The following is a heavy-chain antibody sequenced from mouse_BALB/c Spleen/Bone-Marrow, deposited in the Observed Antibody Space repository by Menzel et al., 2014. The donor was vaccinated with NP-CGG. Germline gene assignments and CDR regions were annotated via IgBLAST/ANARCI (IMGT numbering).Heavy chain of an antibody. Sequence: VQLQQSEAELVMPGASVKMSCKASGHTFTDYWMHWVKQRPGQGLEWIGAIDTSDSYTSYNQKFKGKATLTVDESSSTAYMQLSSLTSEDSAVYYCARSDYRYDPFAYWGQGTLVTVSA. J-gene: IGHJ3*01. CDR3: ARSDYRYDPFAY. CDR1: GHTFTDYW. CDR2: IDTSDSYT. V-gene: IGHV1-69*01. D-gene: IGHD2-14*01.